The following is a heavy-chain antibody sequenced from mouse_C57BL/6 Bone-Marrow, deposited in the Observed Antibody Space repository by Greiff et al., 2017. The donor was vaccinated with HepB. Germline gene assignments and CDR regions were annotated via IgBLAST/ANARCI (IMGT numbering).Heavy chain of an antibody. CDR2: ISSGSSTI. D-gene: IGHD2-2*01. Sequence: EVKLVESGGGLVKPGGSLKLSCAASGFTFSDYGMHWVRQAPEKGLEWVAYISSGSSTIYYADTVKGRFTISRDNAKNTLFLQMTSLRSEDTAMYYCARHLWLRRGGFDYWGQGTTLTVSS. CDR3: ARHLWLRRGGFDY. V-gene: IGHV5-17*01. CDR1: GFTFSDYG. J-gene: IGHJ2*01.